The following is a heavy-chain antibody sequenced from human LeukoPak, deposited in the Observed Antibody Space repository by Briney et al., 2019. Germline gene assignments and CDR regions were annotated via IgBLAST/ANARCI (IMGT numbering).Heavy chain of an antibody. V-gene: IGHV1-18*01. J-gene: IGHJ4*02. CDR1: GYTFNSYA. D-gene: IGHD5-12*01. Sequence: ASVNGSCKASGYTFNSYALSWGRQAPGHGLEWMGWISAYNGNTNNEQKLQGRVTMTTDASTSTAYMELRILRSDDTAVYYWASAYSRYPFDYWGQGTLVTVSS. CDR3: ASAYSRYPFDY. CDR2: ISAYNGNT.